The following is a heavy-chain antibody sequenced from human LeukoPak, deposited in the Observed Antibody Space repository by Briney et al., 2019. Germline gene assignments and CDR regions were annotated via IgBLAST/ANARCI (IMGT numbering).Heavy chain of an antibody. V-gene: IGHV4-38-2*01. CDR1: GFKFSDHY. Sequence: PGGSLRLSCAASGFKFSDHYIDWIRQPPGKRLEWIGSISNSGSTYYNPSLKSRVTISVDTSNNYFSLRLSSVTAADTAVYYCARQRYYDPLTGYYDVWYFDNWGQGTLVTVSS. D-gene: IGHD3-9*01. CDR3: ARQRYYDPLTGYYDVWYFDN. J-gene: IGHJ4*02. CDR2: ISNSGST.